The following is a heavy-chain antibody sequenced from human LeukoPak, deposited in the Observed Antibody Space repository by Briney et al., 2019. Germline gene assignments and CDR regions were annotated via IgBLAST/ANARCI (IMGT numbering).Heavy chain of an antibody. Sequence: ASVKVSCKASGYTFTSYGISWVRQAPGQGLEWMGWISAYNCNTNYAQKLQGRVTMTTDTSTSTAYMELRSLRSDDTAVYYCATYYYDSSGYWGDYFDYWGQGTLVTVSS. V-gene: IGHV1-18*01. D-gene: IGHD3-22*01. J-gene: IGHJ4*02. CDR3: ATYYYDSSGYWGDYFDY. CDR1: GYTFTSYG. CDR2: ISAYNCNT.